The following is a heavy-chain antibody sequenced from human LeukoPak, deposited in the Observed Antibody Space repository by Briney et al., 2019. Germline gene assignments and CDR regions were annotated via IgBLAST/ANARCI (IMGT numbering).Heavy chain of an antibody. J-gene: IGHJ4*02. CDR1: GFTFSRYA. V-gene: IGHV3-48*03. Sequence: PGGSLRLSCAASGFTFSRYATSWVRQAPGKGLEWVSAISSSGSTIYYADSVKGRFTISRDNDKNSLSLQMNSLRGEDTAVYYCAREGSFYFDYWGQGTLVTVSS. CDR2: ISSSGSTI. D-gene: IGHD3-16*01. CDR3: AREGSFYFDY.